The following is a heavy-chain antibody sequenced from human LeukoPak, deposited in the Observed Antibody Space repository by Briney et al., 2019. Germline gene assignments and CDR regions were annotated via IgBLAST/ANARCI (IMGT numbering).Heavy chain of an antibody. Sequence: ASVKLFRNASEYTFTSYYIHWVREATRQGLEEMRWMNPNSGNTGYAKKFQGRVTMTRNTSISTAYMELSSLTFEDTAVYYCARGRHPGPTWISEHWGQGTLVTVSS. CDR1: EYTFTSYY. CDR3: ARGRHPGPTWISEH. D-gene: IGHD5-12*01. CDR2: MNPNSGNT. V-gene: IGHV1-8*01. J-gene: IGHJ4*02.